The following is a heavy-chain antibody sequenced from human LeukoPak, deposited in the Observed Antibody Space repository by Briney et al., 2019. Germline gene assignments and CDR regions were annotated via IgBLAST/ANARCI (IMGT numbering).Heavy chain of an antibody. D-gene: IGHD2-2*01. V-gene: IGHV3-7*01. CDR3: GRGLGTYTSPLDY. CDR2: TNEDGNKK. J-gene: IGHJ4*02. CDR1: GFTFGTHW. Sequence: GGSLRLSCAASGFTFGTHWMNWVRQAPGKGLEWVATTNEDGNKKYYVDSVKGRFTISRDNAKNSLFLQMNSLRAEDAAVYYCGRGLGTYTSPLDYWSQGTLVTVSS.